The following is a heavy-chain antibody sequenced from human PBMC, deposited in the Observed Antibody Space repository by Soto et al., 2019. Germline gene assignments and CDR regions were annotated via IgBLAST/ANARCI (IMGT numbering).Heavy chain of an antibody. V-gene: IGHV1-18*01. CDR2: ISAYNGNT. D-gene: IGHD1-20*01. CDR3: ARDLGHYNWNDVSWFDP. Sequence: QVQLVQSGAEVKKPGASVKVSCKASGYTFTSYGISWVRQAPGQGLEWMGWISAYNGNTNYAQKLQGRVTMTTDTSTSTAYRELRSLRSDDTAVYYCARDLGHYNWNDVSWFDPWGQGTLVTVSS. CDR1: GYTFTSYG. J-gene: IGHJ5*02.